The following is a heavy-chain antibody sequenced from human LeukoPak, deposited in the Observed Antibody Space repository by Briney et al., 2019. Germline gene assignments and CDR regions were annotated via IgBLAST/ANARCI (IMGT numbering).Heavy chain of an antibody. V-gene: IGHV3-7*02. Sequence: GGSLRLSCAASVFTFRMYWMSWARQSSGKGREWGANIKQDGSEKSYVDSVKGRLTISSDTAKNSMYLQMNGLRAEDTAVYYCVGLGENYWGQGTLVTVSS. CDR3: VGLGENY. CDR2: IKQDGSEK. D-gene: IGHD3-10*01. J-gene: IGHJ4*02. CDR1: VFTFRMYW.